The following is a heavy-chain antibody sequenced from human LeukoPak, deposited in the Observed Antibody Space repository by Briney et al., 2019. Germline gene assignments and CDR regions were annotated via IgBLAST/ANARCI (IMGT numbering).Heavy chain of an antibody. CDR2: IYYSGST. V-gene: IGHV4-34*01. Sequence: PSETLSLTCGVYGGSFSGYYWSWLRPPPGGGLVGIGDIYYSGSTNYNPSLKSRVTISVDTSKNQFSLKLSPVTAADTAVYYCARFKFGVVINDAFDIWGQGTMVTVSS. CDR3: ARFKFGVVINDAFDI. CDR1: GGSFSGYY. J-gene: IGHJ3*02. D-gene: IGHD3-3*01.